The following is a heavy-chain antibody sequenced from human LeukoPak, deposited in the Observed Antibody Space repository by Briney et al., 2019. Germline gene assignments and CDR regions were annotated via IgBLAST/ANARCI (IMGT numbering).Heavy chain of an antibody. Sequence: GGSLRLSCGASGFTFSSYPMSWVRQAPGKWLVWVSSISGSGGNTYYADSVKGRFTISRDNPKNTLYLQVSSLGAEDTAVYYRGRDCVSDSCIKGTYYGMEVWGQGTTVTVSS. J-gene: IGHJ6*02. V-gene: IGHV3-23*01. CDR2: ISGSGGNT. CDR1: GFTFSSYP. CDR3: GRDCVSDSCIKGTYYGMEV. D-gene: IGHD2-21*02.